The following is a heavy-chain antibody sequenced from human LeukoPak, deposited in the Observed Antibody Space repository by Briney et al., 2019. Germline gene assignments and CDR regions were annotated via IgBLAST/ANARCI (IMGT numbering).Heavy chain of an antibody. V-gene: IGHV3-23*01. CDR2: ISGSGGST. J-gene: IGHJ4*02. Sequence: GGSLRLSCAASGFTFSSYAMSWVRQAPGKGLEWVSAISGSGGSTYYADSVKGRFTISRDNSKNTLYLQMNSLRAEDTAVYYCAKSDYDFLSGYYTGIPFFDYWGQGTLVTVSS. D-gene: IGHD3-3*01. CDR1: GFTFSSYA. CDR3: AKSDYDFLSGYYTGIPFFDY.